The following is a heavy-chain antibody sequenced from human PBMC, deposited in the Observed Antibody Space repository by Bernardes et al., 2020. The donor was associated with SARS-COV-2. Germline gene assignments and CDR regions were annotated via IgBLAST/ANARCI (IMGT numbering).Heavy chain of an antibody. D-gene: IGHD1-26*01. V-gene: IGHV4-4*02. J-gene: IGHJ4*02. CDR1: GGSISSSYW. CDR3: ARVNSGGHWEIDH. Sequence: SETLSLTCAVSGGSISSSYWWSWVRQPPGKGLEWIGKIYHSGTTKYNPSLKSRVTISVDKAKNEFSLKLSSVTAADTAVYYCARVNSGGHWEIDHWGQGTLVTVSS. CDR2: IYHSGTT.